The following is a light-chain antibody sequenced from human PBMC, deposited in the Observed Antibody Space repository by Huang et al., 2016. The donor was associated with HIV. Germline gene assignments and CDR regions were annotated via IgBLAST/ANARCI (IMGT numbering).Light chain of an antibody. CDR3: QQYNNWPRT. V-gene: IGKV3-15*01. J-gene: IGKJ1*01. Sequence: EIVMTQSPATLSVSPGERATLSCRASQSVSSNLVWYQQKPGQAPRLLIYGASTRATCIPARFSGSGSGTEFTLTISSLQSEDFAVYYCQQYNNWPRTFGQGTKVEIK. CDR2: GAS. CDR1: QSVSSN.